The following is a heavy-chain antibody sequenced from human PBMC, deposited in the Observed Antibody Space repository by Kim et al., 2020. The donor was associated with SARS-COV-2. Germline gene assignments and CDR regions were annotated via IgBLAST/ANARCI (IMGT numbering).Heavy chain of an antibody. V-gene: IGHV3-21*01. J-gene: IGHJ5*02. CDR3: ARFPWGAISGHPWFDP. D-gene: IGHD3-16*01. CDR2: ISSSSSYI. CDR1: GFTFSSYS. Sequence: GGSLRLSCAASGFTFSSYSMNWVRQAPGKGLEWVSSISSSSSYIYYADSVKGRFTISRDNAKNSLYLQMNSLRAEDTAVYYCARFPWGAISGHPWFDPWGQGTLVTVSS.